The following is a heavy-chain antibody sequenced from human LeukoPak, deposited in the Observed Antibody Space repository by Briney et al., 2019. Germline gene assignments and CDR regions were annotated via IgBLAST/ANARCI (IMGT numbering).Heavy chain of an antibody. D-gene: IGHD2-2*01. CDR2: ISGSGGNT. CDR3: AKGKHQLLYYFDY. CDR1: GFTFSSYA. Sequence: GGSLRLSCAASGFTFSSYAMSWVRQAPGKGLEWVSAISGSGGNTYCADSVKGRFTISRDNPKNTLYLQMNSLRAEDTAVYYCAKGKHQLLYYFDYWGQGTLVTVSS. V-gene: IGHV3-23*01. J-gene: IGHJ4*02.